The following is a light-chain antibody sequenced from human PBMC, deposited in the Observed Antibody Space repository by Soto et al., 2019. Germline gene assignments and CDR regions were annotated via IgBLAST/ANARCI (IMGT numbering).Light chain of an antibody. CDR1: QTVLHSSNNYNY. Sequence: DILMTQSPDSLAVSLGERATINCKSSQTVLHSSNNYNYLAWYQQRPGQSPKLLIYWAFTREFGVPDRFSGSGSGTDFTLTISSLEPEDFAVYYCQQRSNWPRITFGQGTRLEI. J-gene: IGKJ5*01. CDR3: QQRSNWPRIT. V-gene: IGKV4-1*01. CDR2: WAF.